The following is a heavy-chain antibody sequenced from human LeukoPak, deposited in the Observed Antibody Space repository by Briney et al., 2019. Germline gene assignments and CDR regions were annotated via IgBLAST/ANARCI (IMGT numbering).Heavy chain of an antibody. Sequence: GGSLRLSCAASGFTFDDYAMPWVRQAPGKGLEWVSGISWNSGSIGYADSVKGRFTISRDNAKNTLYLRMNSLRAEDTAVYYCAKVVGDSSSWYDYWGQGTLVTVSS. CDR3: AKVVGDSSSWYDY. CDR1: GFTFDDYA. J-gene: IGHJ4*02. V-gene: IGHV3-9*01. CDR2: ISWNSGSI. D-gene: IGHD6-13*01.